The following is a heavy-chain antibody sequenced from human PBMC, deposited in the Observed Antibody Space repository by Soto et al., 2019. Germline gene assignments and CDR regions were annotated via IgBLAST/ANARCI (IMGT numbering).Heavy chain of an antibody. Sequence: QVHLVESGGGLVKPGGSLRLSCAASGFTFSDYQMSWIRQAPGKGLEWVSYIGSSGLSVYYEESVKGRFTISRDNANNSLYLEMNSLRAEDSAVYYCARDLRQLLSHNYYYYYLDVWGKGTTVSVSS. CDR3: ARDLRQLLSHNYYYYYLDV. CDR1: GFTFSDYQ. CDR2: IGSSGLSV. V-gene: IGHV3-11*01. D-gene: IGHD2-2*01. J-gene: IGHJ6*03.